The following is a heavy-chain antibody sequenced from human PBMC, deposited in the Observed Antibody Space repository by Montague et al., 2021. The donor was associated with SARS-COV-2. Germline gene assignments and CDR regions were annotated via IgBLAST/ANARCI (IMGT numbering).Heavy chain of an antibody. CDR3: ARGTRYYYDSTYYFNI. D-gene: IGHD3-22*01. CDR2: VYYSGSI. CDR1: GGSISTYS. Sequence: SETLSLTCTVSGGSISTYSWSWIRQPPGKGLEWIGYVYYSGSINYNPSLKSRVTLSIDTSKNQFSLKLSSVTAADTAVYFCARGTRYYYDSTYYFNIWGRGTLVTVSS. V-gene: IGHV4-59*13. J-gene: IGHJ2*01.